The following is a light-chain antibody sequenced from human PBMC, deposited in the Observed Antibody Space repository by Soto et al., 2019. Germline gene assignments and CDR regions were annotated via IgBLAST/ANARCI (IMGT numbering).Light chain of an antibody. CDR1: QSVSSSY. CDR3: QQYGSSLVT. CDR2: GAT. J-gene: IGKJ5*01. V-gene: IGKV3-20*01. Sequence: EIVLTQSPGTLSSSPGERATLSCMASQSVSSSYLAWYQQKPGQAPRLLIYGATSRATGIPDRFSVSGSGTDFTLAISSLEPEDFAVYYCQQYGSSLVTFGQGTRLEIK.